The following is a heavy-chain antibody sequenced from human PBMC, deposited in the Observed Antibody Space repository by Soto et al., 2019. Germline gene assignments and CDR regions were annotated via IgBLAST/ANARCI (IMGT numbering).Heavy chain of an antibody. D-gene: IGHD5-12*01. J-gene: IGHJ6*03. CDR3: ARTPGGNDYYYYYMDV. Sequence: GGSLRLSCAASGFTFSSYGMHWVRQAPGKGLEWVAVIWYDGSNKYYADSVKGRFTISRDNSRSTLYLQMNSLRTEDTAVYYCARTPGGNDYYYYYMDVWGKGTTVTVSS. CDR1: GFTFSSYG. V-gene: IGHV3-33*01. CDR2: IWYDGSNK.